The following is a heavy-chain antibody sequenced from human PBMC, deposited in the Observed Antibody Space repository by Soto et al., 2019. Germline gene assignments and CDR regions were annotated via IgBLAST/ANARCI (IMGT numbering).Heavy chain of an antibody. D-gene: IGHD5-18*01. CDR3: ARELHLWLPENY. Sequence: EVQLVESGGGLVKPGGSLRLSCAASGFTFSSYSMNWVRQAPGKGLEWVSSISSSSSYIYYADSVKGRFTISRDNAKNSLDLQMNSLRAEDTAVYYCARELHLWLPENYWGQGTLVTVSS. CDR2: ISSSSSYI. J-gene: IGHJ4*02. V-gene: IGHV3-21*01. CDR1: GFTFSSYS.